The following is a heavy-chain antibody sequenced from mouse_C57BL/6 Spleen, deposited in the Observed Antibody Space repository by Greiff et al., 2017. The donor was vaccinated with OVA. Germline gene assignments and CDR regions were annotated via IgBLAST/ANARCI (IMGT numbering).Heavy chain of an antibody. CDR2: IYPGNSDT. Sequence: VQLQQSGTVLARPGASVKMSCKTSGYTFTSYWMHWVKQRPGQGLEWIGAIYPGNSDTSYNQKFKGKAKLTAVTSASTAYMELSSLTNEDTAVYYCTKNYVYYDYYFDYWGQGTTLTVSS. CDR1: GYTFTSYW. J-gene: IGHJ2*01. D-gene: IGHD2-1*01. CDR3: TKNYVYYDYYFDY. V-gene: IGHV1-5*01.